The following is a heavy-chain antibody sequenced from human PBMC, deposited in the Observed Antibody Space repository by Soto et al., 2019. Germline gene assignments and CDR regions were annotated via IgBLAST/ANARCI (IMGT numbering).Heavy chain of an antibody. CDR2: ISSSSNHI. J-gene: IGHJ4*02. V-gene: IGHV3-21*06. D-gene: IGHD3-22*01. CDR3: ATYYDSGGYNFDY. Sequence: LRLSCAASGFTFSSYSMNWVRQAPGRGLEWVSSISSSSNHIFYADSMKGRFTISRDNAKNSLYLQMNSLRAEDTAVYYCATYYDSGGYNFDYWGQGTLVTVSS. CDR1: GFTFSSYS.